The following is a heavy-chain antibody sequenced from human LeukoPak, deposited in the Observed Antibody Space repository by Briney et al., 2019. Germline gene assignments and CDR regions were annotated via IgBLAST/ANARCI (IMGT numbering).Heavy chain of an antibody. CDR3: AKDPGGGYMDV. V-gene: IGHV3-9*03. CDR2: ISWNSGSI. J-gene: IGHJ6*03. CDR1: GFTFDDYA. D-gene: IGHD3-10*01. Sequence: GGSLRLSCAASGFTFDDYAMHWVRQAPGKGLEWVSGISWNSGSIGYAGSLKGRFTISRDNAKNSLYLQMNSLRAEDMALYYCAKDPGGGYMDVWGKGTTVTVSS.